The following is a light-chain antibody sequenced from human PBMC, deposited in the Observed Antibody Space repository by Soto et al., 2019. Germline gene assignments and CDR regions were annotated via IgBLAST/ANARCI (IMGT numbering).Light chain of an antibody. CDR1: QGISSA. CDR3: QQFNNYLFT. Sequence: AIQLTQSPSSLSASVGDRVTITCRASQGISSALAWYQQKPGKAPKLLIYDASSLESGVRSRFSGSGSGTDFTLTISSLLPEDFATYYCQQFNNYLFTFGPGTKVDIK. V-gene: IGKV1D-13*01. CDR2: DAS. J-gene: IGKJ3*01.